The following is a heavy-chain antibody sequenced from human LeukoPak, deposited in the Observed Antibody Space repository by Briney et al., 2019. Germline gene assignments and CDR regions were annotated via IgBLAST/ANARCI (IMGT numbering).Heavy chain of an antibody. CDR2: IKQDGSEK. D-gene: IGHD6-13*01. CDR1: GFTFSSYW. Sequence: PGGSLRLSCAASGFTFSSYWMSWVRQAPGKGLEWVAIIKQDGSEKYYVDSVKGRFTISRDNAKNSLYLQMNSLRAEDTAVYYCARPLIAAAGTGWFDPWGQGTLVTVSS. CDR3: ARPLIAAAGTGWFDP. J-gene: IGHJ5*02. V-gene: IGHV3-7*01.